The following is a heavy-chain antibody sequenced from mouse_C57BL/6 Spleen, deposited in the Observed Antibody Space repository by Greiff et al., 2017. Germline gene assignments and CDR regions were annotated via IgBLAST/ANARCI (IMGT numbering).Heavy chain of an antibody. CDR1: GYTFTSYW. CDR3: ARVYYSNYGAY. Sequence: QLPGAELVMPGASVKLSCKASGYTFTSYWMHWVKQRPGQGLEWIGEIDPSDSYTNYNQKFKGKSTLTVDKSSSTAYMQLSSLTSEDSAVYYCARVYYSNYGAYWGQGTLVTVSA. CDR2: IDPSDSYT. D-gene: IGHD2-5*01. V-gene: IGHV1-69*01. J-gene: IGHJ3*01.